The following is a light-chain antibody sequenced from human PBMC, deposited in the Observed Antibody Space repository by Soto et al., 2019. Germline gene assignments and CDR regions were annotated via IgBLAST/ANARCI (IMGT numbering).Light chain of an antibody. Sequence: EVVLNPSPGTLSLPPGEGATLSCRASQSVSSSYLAWYQHKPGQAPRLLIYGATGRATGIPDRFNGSRSGKDFTLTINSLEPEDCAVYYCQQYGSSPRTFGQGTKVDIK. CDR1: QSVSSSY. CDR2: GAT. V-gene: IGKV3-20*01. CDR3: QQYGSSPRT. J-gene: IGKJ1*01.